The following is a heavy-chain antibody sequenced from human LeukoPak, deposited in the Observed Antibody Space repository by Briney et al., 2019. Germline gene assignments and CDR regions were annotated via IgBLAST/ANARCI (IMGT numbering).Heavy chain of an antibody. CDR1: GFTVSSNY. Sequence: GGSLRLSCAASGFTVSSNYMSWVRQAPGKGLEWVSYIYSGGSTYYAESVKGRFTISRDNSKNTLYLQMNSLRAEDTAVYYCARSFVERYCSSTSCYLSPYYFDYWGQGTLVTVSS. CDR2: IYSGGST. CDR3: ARSFVERYCSSTSCYLSPYYFDY. D-gene: IGHD2-2*01. V-gene: IGHV3-66*02. J-gene: IGHJ4*02.